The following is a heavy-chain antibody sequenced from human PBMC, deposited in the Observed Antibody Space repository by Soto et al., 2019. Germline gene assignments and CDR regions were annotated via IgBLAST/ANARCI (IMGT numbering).Heavy chain of an antibody. CDR3: VRATYFSDSSGYTRCFDY. CDR2: LSWDSINI. V-gene: IGHV3-9*01. D-gene: IGHD3-22*01. Sequence: EVQLVESGGGLVQAGRSLRLSCAASGFAFEDYAMHWVRQVPGKGLEWVSGLSWDSINIGHADSVKGRFTISRDNAKNSLYLQMNSLKTEDTAVYYCVRATYFSDSSGYTRCFDYWGQGTLVTVSS. J-gene: IGHJ4*02. CDR1: GFAFEDYA.